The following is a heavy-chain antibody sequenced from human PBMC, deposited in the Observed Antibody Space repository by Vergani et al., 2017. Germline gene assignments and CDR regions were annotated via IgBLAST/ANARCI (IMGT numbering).Heavy chain of an antibody. CDR1: GCTFNQYG. D-gene: IGHD1-14*01. V-gene: IGHV3-33*01. J-gene: IGHJ5*02. CDR3: ARDLRLLYNRFDP. Sequence: QVHLVESGGGVVQPGRSLRLSWAASGCTFNQYGMHWVRQAPGKGLEWVAVTGYDGNNKQYAYSVNGRFTISRDNSKSTMYLQMNSLRDEDTGVYYCARDLRLLYNRFDPWGQGTLVTVSS. CDR2: TGYDGNNK.